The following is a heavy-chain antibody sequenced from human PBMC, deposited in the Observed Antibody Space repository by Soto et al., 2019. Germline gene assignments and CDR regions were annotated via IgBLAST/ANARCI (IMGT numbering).Heavy chain of an antibody. CDR1: GYTFTSYG. CDR3: ARTPDIVVVPAAQGHNWFDP. Sequence: ASVKVSCKXSGYTFTSYGISWVRQAPGQGLEWMGWISAYNGNTNYAQKLQGRVTMTTDTSTSTAYMELRSLRSDDTAVYYCARTPDIVVVPAAQGHNWFDPWGQGTLVTVSS. J-gene: IGHJ5*02. CDR2: ISAYNGNT. D-gene: IGHD2-2*01. V-gene: IGHV1-18*04.